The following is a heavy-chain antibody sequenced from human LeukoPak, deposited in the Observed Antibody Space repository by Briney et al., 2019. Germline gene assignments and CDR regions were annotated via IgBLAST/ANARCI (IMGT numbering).Heavy chain of an antibody. CDR2: INHSGST. CDR1: GGSFSGYY. V-gene: IGHV4-34*01. CDR3: ARGSIRYFALSYFDY. J-gene: IGHJ4*02. D-gene: IGHD3-9*01. Sequence: SETLSLTCAVYGGSFSGYYWSWIRQPPGKGLEWIWEINHSGSTNYNPSLKSRVTISVDTSKNQFSLKLSSVTAADTAVYYCARGSIRYFALSYFDYWGQGTLVTVSS.